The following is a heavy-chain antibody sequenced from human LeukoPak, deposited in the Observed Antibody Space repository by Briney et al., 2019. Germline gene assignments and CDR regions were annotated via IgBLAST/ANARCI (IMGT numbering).Heavy chain of an antibody. CDR2: ISAYNGNT. J-gene: IGHJ3*02. V-gene: IGHV1-18*01. CDR1: GYTLTSYG. CDR3: ARDRVIDWGSRAFDI. D-gene: IGHD3-9*01. Sequence: GASVKVSCKASGYTLTSYGISWVRQAPGQGLEWMGWISAYNGNTNYAQKLQGRVTMTTDTSTSTAYMELRSLRSDDTAVYYCARDRVIDWGSRAFDIWGQGTMVTVSS.